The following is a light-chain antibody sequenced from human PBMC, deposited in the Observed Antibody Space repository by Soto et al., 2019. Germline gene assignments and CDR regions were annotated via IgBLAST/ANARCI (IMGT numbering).Light chain of an antibody. V-gene: IGLV3-21*04. Sequence: SYELTQPPSVSVAPEKTATITCGGNNIGNKRVHWYRQKPGQAPVLLISYDSDRPSGIPERFSGSNSENTATRTISRVEAGDEAAYYCQVWDIMTDNDVFGRGTKLTVL. CDR1: NIGNKR. CDR3: QVWDIMTDNDV. CDR2: YDS. J-gene: IGLJ1*01.